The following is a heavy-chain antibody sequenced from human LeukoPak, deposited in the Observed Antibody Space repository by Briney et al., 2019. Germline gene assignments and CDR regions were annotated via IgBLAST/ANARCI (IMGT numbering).Heavy chain of an antibody. D-gene: IGHD1-14*01. CDR2: FYTSGST. V-gene: IGHV4-4*07. CDR1: GASISSYY. J-gene: IGHJ3*01. Sequence: SETLSLTCTVSGASISSYYWGWIRQPAGKGLEWIGRFYTSGSTNYSPSLKSRVAMSVDKSKNQFSLKLSSVTAADTAVYYCARAGGVTGPLVGFDFWGQGAMVTVSS. CDR3: ARAGGVTGPLVGFDF.